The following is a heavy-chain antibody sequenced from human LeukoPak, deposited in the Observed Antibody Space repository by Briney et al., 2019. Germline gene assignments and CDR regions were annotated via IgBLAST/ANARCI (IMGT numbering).Heavy chain of an antibody. CDR2: IDQDGTKT. CDR1: GFSFFSYW. D-gene: IGHD4-17*01. V-gene: IGHV3-7*01. Sequence: GGSVRLSCAASGFSFFSYWMSWVRQAPGKGLEWVANIDQDGTKTNYVDSLRGRFTISRENAKNSLFLQMNRLRAEDTGVYFCARDKNGDFDPFSDYWGQGALVIVSS. J-gene: IGHJ4*02. CDR3: ARDKNGDFDPFSDY.